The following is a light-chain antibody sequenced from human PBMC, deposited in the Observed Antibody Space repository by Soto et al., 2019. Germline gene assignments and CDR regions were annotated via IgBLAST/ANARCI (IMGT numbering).Light chain of an antibody. Sequence: EIVLTQSPATLSLSPGERATVSCRASQSINTNLAWYRQRPGLAPRLLIYEASNRATGIPARFSGSGSGTDFTLTISSLEPEDVAIYYCQQRSTWPPITFGQGTRLSIK. V-gene: IGKV3-11*01. CDR1: QSINTN. CDR2: EAS. J-gene: IGKJ5*01. CDR3: QQRSTWPPIT.